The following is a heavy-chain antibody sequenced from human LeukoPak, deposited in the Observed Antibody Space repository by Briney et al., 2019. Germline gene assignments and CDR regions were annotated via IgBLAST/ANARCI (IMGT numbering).Heavy chain of an antibody. CDR3: ARYSGYGYFDY. Sequence: NPSETLSLTCTVSGGSISSYYWSWIRQPPGKGLEWIGYIYYSGSTNYNPSLKSRVTISVDTSKNQFSLKLSSVTAADTAVYYCARYSGYGYFDYWGQGTLVTVSS. J-gene: IGHJ4*02. V-gene: IGHV4-59*01. CDR2: IYYSGST. D-gene: IGHD5-12*01. CDR1: GGSISSYY.